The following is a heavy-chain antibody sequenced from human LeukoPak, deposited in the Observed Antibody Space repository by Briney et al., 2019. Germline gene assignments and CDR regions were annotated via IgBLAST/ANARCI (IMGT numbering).Heavy chain of an antibody. J-gene: IGHJ5*02. V-gene: IGHV3-21*01. D-gene: IGHD2-2*01. Sequence: GGSLRLSCAASGFTFSSYSMNWVRQAPGKGLEWVSSISSSSSYIYYADSVKGRFTISRDNAKNSLYLQMNSLRAEDTAVYYCARDREYCSSTSCHNWFDLWGQGTLVTVSS. CDR1: GFTFSSYS. CDR3: ARDREYCSSTSCHNWFDL. CDR2: ISSSSSYI.